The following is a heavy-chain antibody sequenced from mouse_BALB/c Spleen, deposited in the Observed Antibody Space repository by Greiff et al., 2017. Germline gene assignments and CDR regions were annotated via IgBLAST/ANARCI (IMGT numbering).Heavy chain of an antibody. CDR2: IYPGDGDT. D-gene: IGHD1-1*01. J-gene: IGHJ4*01. V-gene: IGHV1-80*01. CDR1: GYAFSSYW. Sequence: QVQLQQSGAELVRPGSSVKISCKASGYAFSSYWMNWVKQRPGQGLEWIGQIYPGDGDTNYNGKFKGKATLTADKSSSTAYMQLSSLTSEDSAVYFCARSVVEDYYAMDYWGQGTSVTVSS. CDR3: ARSVVEDYYAMDY.